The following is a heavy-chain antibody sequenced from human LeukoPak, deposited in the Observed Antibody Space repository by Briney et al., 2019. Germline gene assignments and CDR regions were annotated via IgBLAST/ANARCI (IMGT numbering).Heavy chain of an antibody. CDR2: INWNGGST. CDR1: GFPFDDYG. CDR3: AKDKPVLKYYYDSSGYSYYFDY. V-gene: IGHV3-20*04. J-gene: IGHJ4*02. D-gene: IGHD3-22*01. Sequence: GGSLRLSCAASGFPFDDYGMNWVRQVPGKGLEWVSGINWNGGSTGYADSVKGRFTISRDNAKNSLYLQMNSLRAEDTALYYCAKDKPVLKYYYDSSGYSYYFDYWGQGTLVTVSS.